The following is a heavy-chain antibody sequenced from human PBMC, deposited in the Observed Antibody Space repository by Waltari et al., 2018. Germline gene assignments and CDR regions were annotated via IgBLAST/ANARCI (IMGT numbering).Heavy chain of an antibody. CDR1: GLLFEEYA. V-gene: IGHV3-9*01. J-gene: IGHJ4*02. D-gene: IGHD5-12*01. CDR3: AKDRGEEDGGYDLDH. Sequence: EVHLVESGGGLVQPGMSLRLSCAASGLLFEEYAMQWVRQAPGKVLEWVSGIGHNSRKRDYADSVTGRFTISRDNAKNSVYLQMNSLKTEDTAFYYCAKDRGEEDGGYDLDHWGQGTLVIVSS. CDR2: IGHNSRKR.